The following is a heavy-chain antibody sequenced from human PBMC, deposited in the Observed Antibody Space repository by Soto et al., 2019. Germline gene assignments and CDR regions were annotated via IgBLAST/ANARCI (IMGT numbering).Heavy chain of an antibody. CDR3: ATDCSGGSCYS. CDR1: GFTFSSYG. V-gene: IGHV3-30*03. CDR2: ISYDGSNK. J-gene: IGHJ4*02. Sequence: QVQLVESGGGVVQPGRSLRLSCAASGFTFSSYGMHWVRQAPGKGLEWVAVISYDGSNKYYADSVKGRFTISRDNSKNTLYLQMNSLRAEDTAVYYCATDCSGGSCYSWGQGPLVTVSS. D-gene: IGHD2-15*01.